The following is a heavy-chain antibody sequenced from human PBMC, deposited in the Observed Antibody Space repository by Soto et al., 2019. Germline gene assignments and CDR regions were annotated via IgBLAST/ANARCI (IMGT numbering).Heavy chain of an antibody. CDR1: GYIFTSYY. CDR2: INPSGART. D-gene: IGHD6-13*01. CDR3: ARGHKNTWYAVDF. V-gene: IGHV1-46*01. J-gene: IGHJ4*02. Sequence: QVQLVQSGAEVKKPGASVKVSCKASGYIFTSYYIHWVRQAPGQGLEWMGLINPSGARTSYAQKFQGRVTLVRDTSSSTVDLELSSLRSDDTAVYYCARGHKNTWYAVDFCGQGTQVTVSS.